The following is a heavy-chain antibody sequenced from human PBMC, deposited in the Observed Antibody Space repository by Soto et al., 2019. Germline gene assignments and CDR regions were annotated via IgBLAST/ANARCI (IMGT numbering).Heavy chain of an antibody. D-gene: IGHD2-15*01. V-gene: IGHV3-9*01. CDR3: AKVDHGCNYFQH. CDR2: ITWNSLNV. Sequence: EVQLVESGGGLVQPGKSLRLSCAASGFIFDDFPMHWVRQAPGKGLEWVARITWNSLNVGYADSVKGRFTISRDNARNFVYLQMNSLRADDSPLYYCAKVDHGCNYFQHWGQGTLGNVSS. CDR1: GFIFDDFP. J-gene: IGHJ1*01.